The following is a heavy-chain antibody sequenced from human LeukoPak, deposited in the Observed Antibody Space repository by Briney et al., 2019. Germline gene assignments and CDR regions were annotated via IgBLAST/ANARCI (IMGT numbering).Heavy chain of an antibody. CDR2: ISSSSSYI. V-gene: IGHV3-21*04. CDR3: AKSLATTTPLELIDY. D-gene: IGHD5-12*01. CDR1: GFTFSSYS. J-gene: IGHJ4*02. Sequence: KTGGSLRLSCAASGFTFSSYSMNWVRQAPGKGLEWVSSISSSSSYIYYADSVKGRFTISRDNAKNSLYLQMNSLRAEDTAVYYCAKSLATTTPLELIDYWGQGTLVTVSS.